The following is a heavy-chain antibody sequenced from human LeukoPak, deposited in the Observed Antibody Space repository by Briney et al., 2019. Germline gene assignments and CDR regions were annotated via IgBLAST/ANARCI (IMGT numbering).Heavy chain of an antibody. V-gene: IGHV1-2*02. CDR3: ARRRLTSTSSPFGAEYFHK. J-gene: IGHJ1*01. CDR2: INPKGGGT. D-gene: IGHD6-6*01. Sequence: ASVKVSCKASGYIFTDYYIHWVRQAPGQGLEWMGWINPKGGGTLYAQKFQGRIVMTRDTSSNTVYLEVTRLTSDDTAVYYCARRRLTSTSSPFGAEYFHKWGQGTLVTVSS. CDR1: GYIFTDYY.